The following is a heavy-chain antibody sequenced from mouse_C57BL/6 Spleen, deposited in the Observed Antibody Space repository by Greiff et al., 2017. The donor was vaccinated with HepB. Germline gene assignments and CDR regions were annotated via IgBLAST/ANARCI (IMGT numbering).Heavy chain of an antibody. V-gene: IGHV1-64*01. CDR2: IHPNSGST. D-gene: IGHD2-4*01. J-gene: IGHJ2*01. Sequence: QVQLQQPGAELVKPGASLNFSCKASGSTFTSYWMHWVKQRPGQGLDWIGMIHPNSGSTNYNEKFKSKATLTVDKSSSTAYMQLSSLTSEDSAVYYCARRGLRGYFDYWGQGTTLTVSS. CDR1: GSTFTSYW. CDR3: ARRGLRGYFDY.